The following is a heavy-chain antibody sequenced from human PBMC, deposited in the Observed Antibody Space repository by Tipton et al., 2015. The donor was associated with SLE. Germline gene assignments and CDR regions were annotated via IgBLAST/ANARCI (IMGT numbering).Heavy chain of an antibody. CDR2: THYTGTN. Sequence: GLVKPSETLSLTCAVYGGSFSGYYWSWIRQPPGKGLEWIGYTHYTGTNDYNPSLKSRVTMSLDTSKNQFSLRLSSVTAADTAVYYCASVFHSSSEFWGPGTLVSVSS. J-gene: IGHJ4*02. CDR1: GGSFSGYY. V-gene: IGHV4-59*12. D-gene: IGHD3-22*01. CDR3: ASVFHSSSEF.